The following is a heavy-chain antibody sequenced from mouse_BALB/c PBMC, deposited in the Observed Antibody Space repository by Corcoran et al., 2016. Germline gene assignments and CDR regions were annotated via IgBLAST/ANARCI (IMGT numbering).Heavy chain of an antibody. Sequence: EVQLQQYGAELVKPRAAVKLSCTASGVNIKDTYMHRVKQRPEQGLEWIGRIDPANGNTKYDTKYQGKATIPADTSANRAYLQLSSLTSEDTAVYYCANWDGYFDVWGAGTTVAVSS. V-gene: IGHV14-3*02. CDR1: GVNIKDTY. CDR2: IDPANGNT. J-gene: IGHJ1*01. D-gene: IGHD4-1*01. CDR3: ANWDGYFDV.